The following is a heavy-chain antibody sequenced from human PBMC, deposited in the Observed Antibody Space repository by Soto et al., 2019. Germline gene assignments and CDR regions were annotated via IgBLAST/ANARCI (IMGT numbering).Heavy chain of an antibody. Sequence: GGSLRLSCAASGFTFSSYAMHWVRQAPGKVLEWVAVISYDGSNKYYADSVKGRFTISRDNSKNTLYLQMNSLRAEDTAVYYCARDEAVAGTDYYYGMDVWGQGTTVTVSS. V-gene: IGHV3-30-3*01. CDR1: GFTFSSYA. D-gene: IGHD6-19*01. J-gene: IGHJ6*02. CDR2: ISYDGSNK. CDR3: ARDEAVAGTDYYYGMDV.